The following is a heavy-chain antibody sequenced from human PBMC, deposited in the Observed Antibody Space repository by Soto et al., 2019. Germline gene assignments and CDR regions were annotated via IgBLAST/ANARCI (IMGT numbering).Heavy chain of an antibody. J-gene: IGHJ4*02. CDR2: ISYDGSNK. D-gene: IGHD4-17*01. V-gene: IGHV3-30*18. CDR3: AKDYGEMVLEY. Sequence: GGSLRLSCAASGFTFSSYGMHWVRQAPGKGLEWVAVISYDGSNKYYADSVKGRFTISRDNSKNTLYLQMNSLRAEDTAVYYCAKDYGEMVLEYWGQGTLVTVSS. CDR1: GFTFSSYG.